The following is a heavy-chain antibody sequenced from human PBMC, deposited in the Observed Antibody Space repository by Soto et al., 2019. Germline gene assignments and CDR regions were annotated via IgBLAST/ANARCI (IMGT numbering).Heavy chain of an antibody. V-gene: IGHV3-64*02. D-gene: IGHD2-15*01. CDR1: GFTFSSYN. J-gene: IGHJ4*02. CDR2: ISRSGDRT. CDR3: ARARCSSGQFYYFDY. Sequence: EVQLVESGEGLVQPGGSLRLSCAASGFTFSSYNIHWIRQAPGKGLEFVSAISRSGDRTYYADSVKGRFTITRDNSKNTVWLQMGSPRAEDIAVYYCARARCSSGQFYYFDYWGRGALVSVSS.